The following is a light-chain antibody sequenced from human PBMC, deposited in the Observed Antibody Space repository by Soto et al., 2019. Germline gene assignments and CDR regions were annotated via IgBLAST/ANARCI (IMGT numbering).Light chain of an antibody. CDR1: QSVSTY. CDR2: DAS. CDR3: QQRSNWPST. Sequence: EIVLTQSPVTLSLSPGERATLSCRASQSVSTYLAWYQQKPGRAPRLLIYDASSRATGIPARFSGSGSGTDFTLTISSLEPEDFAVYYYQQRSNWPSTFGGGTKVEIK. V-gene: IGKV3-11*01. J-gene: IGKJ4*01.